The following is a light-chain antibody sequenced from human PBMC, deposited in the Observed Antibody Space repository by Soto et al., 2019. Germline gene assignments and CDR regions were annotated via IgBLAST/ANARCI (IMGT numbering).Light chain of an antibody. Sequence: EIVLTQSPGTLSLSPGERATLSCRASQSVSSTYLAWYQQKPGQAPRLLIYAASSRATGIPDRFSGSGSGTDFTLTISGLEPEDFAVYYCQQYGNSLFAFGPGTKVDIK. CDR1: QSVSSTY. V-gene: IGKV3-20*01. CDR2: AAS. J-gene: IGKJ3*01. CDR3: QQYGNSLFA.